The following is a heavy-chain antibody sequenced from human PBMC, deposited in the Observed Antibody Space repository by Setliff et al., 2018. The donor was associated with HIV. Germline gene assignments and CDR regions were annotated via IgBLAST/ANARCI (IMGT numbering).Heavy chain of an antibody. CDR1: GYTFISYG. V-gene: IGHV1-18*01. Sequence: ASVKVSCKASGYTFISYGVTWVRQAPGQGLEWVGWINTDSANTNYAQKFLGRVTMTTDTSTNTVYMDLRSLKSDDTAVYYCARDPTAPSVTLFGVAGGTYWFDPWGQGTLVTVSS. D-gene: IGHD3-3*01. J-gene: IGHJ5*02. CDR2: INTDSANT. CDR3: ARDPTAPSVTLFGVAGGTYWFDP.